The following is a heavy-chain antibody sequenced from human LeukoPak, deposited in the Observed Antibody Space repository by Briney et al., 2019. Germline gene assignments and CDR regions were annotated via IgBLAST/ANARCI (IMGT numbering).Heavy chain of an antibody. CDR1: GYTFTSYY. J-gene: IGHJ4*02. V-gene: IGHV1-46*01. Sequence: GASVKVSCKASGYTFTSYYMHWVRQAPGQGLEWMGIINPSGGSTSYAQKFQGRVTMTRDTSTSTVYMELSSLRSEDTAAYCCAREKGREVVAATPGSSYFDYWGQGTLVTVSS. CDR3: AREKGREVVAATPGSSYFDY. CDR2: INPSGGST. D-gene: IGHD2-15*01.